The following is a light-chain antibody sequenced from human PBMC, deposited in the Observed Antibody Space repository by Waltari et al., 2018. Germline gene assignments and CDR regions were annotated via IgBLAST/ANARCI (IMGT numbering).Light chain of an antibody. CDR2: RSD. J-gene: IGLJ3*02. Sequence: QSVLTQPPSASGTPGQRVGIPRSGRASNIGGNLVNWYQQLPGKAPKLLIRRSDLRPSGVPDRFSGSKSGTSASRAISGLQSEEEADYFCASWDDSLNGHWVFGGGTKVTVL. CDR3: ASWDDSLNGHWV. V-gene: IGLV1-44*01. CDR1: ASNIGGNL.